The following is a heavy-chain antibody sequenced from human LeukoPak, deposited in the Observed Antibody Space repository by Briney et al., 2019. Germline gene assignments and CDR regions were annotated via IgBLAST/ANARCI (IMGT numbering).Heavy chain of an antibody. Sequence: GGSLRLSCAASGFTFSSYGMRWVRQAPGKGLEWVAFIRYDGSNKYYADSVKGRFTISRDNSKNTLYLQMNSLRAEDTAVYYCAKERYSSGWWDFDYWGQGALVTVSS. V-gene: IGHV3-30*02. D-gene: IGHD6-19*01. CDR3: AKERYSSGWWDFDY. CDR2: IRYDGSNK. J-gene: IGHJ4*02. CDR1: GFTFSSYG.